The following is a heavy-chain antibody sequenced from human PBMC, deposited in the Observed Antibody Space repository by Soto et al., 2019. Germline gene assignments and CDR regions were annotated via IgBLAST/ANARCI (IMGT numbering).Heavy chain of an antibody. V-gene: IGHV1-69*02. J-gene: IGHJ4*01. Sequence: QVQLVQSGAEVKKPGSSVKVSCKASGGTFSSYTISWVRQAPGQGLEWMGRIIPILGIANYAQKFQGRVTITADKSTSQAYMELSSLRSEDTAVYYCARGKYDIVVVPAAMALNYWGQGTLVTVSS. D-gene: IGHD2-2*01. CDR2: IIPILGIA. CDR1: GGTFSSYT. CDR3: ARGKYDIVVVPAAMALNY.